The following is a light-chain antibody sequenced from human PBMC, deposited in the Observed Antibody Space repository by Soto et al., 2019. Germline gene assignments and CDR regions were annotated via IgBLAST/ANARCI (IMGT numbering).Light chain of an antibody. Sequence: QSALTQPAYVSGSPGQSITISCTGTSSDVGGYNYVSWYQQHPGKAPKLMIYDVSNRPSGVSNRFSGSKSSNTASLTISGLQAEDEADYYCSSYTSSSAVVFGGGTKLTVL. V-gene: IGLV2-14*01. CDR2: DVS. J-gene: IGLJ2*01. CDR3: SSYTSSSAVV. CDR1: SSDVGGYNY.